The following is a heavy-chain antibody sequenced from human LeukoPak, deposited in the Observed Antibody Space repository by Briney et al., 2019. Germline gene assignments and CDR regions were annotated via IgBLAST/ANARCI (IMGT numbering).Heavy chain of an antibody. CDR3: ARDTTTVTPYYGMDV. Sequence: PSETLSLTCTVSGGSISSYYWSWIRQPPGKGLEWIGEINHSGSTNYNPSLKSRVTISVDTSKNQFSLKLSSVTAADTAVYYCARDTTTVTPYYGMDVWGQGTTVTVSS. D-gene: IGHD4-11*01. V-gene: IGHV4-34*01. CDR1: GGSISSYY. CDR2: INHSGST. J-gene: IGHJ6*02.